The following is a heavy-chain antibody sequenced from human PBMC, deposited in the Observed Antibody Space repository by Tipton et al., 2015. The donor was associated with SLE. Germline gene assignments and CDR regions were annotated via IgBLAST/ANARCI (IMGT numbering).Heavy chain of an antibody. CDR1: GGSMSTYY. CDR3: ARHYDSLTPFDY. J-gene: IGHJ4*02. CDR2: IYYSGTT. V-gene: IGHV4-59*08. Sequence: TLSLTCTVSGGSMSTYYWSWIRQPPGKGLEWIGYIYYSGTTNYNPSLKSRVTISVDTSKNQFSLKLSSVTAADTAVYYCARHYDSLTPFDYWGQGTLVTVSS. D-gene: IGHD3-22*01.